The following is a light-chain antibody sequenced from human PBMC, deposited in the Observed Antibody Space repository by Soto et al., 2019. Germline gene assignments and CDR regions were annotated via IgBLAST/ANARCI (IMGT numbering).Light chain of an antibody. Sequence: DIQMTQSPSTLSGSVGDRVTITCRASQTISSWLAWYQQKPGKAPKLLIYKASSLESGVPSRFSGSGSGTEFTLTISSLQPDDFATYYCQQYNSYCTFGQGTKVVIK. J-gene: IGKJ1*01. CDR1: QTISSW. V-gene: IGKV1-5*03. CDR3: QQYNSYCT. CDR2: KAS.